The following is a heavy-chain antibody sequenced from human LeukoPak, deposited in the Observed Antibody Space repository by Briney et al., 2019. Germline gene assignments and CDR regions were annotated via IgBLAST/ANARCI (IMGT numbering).Heavy chain of an antibody. D-gene: IGHD2-2*03. J-gene: IGHJ4*02. CDR1: GGSLSSNY. Sequence: PSETLSLTCTVSGGSLSSNYWSWIRQPPGKGLEWIGYVSYSGSTNYNPSLKSRVTISVDTSKNQFSLQLSSVTAADTAVYYCARLDNARGAFDYWGQGTLVTVSS. V-gene: IGHV4-59*01. CDR2: VSYSGST. CDR3: ARLDNARGAFDY.